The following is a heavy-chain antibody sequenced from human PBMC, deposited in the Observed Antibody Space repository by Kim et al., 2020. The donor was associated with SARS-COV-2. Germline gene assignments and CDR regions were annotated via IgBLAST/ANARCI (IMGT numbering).Heavy chain of an antibody. CDR2: ISSSGSTI. D-gene: IGHD2-8*01. V-gene: IGHV3-48*03. CDR1: GFTFSSYE. Sequence: GGSLRLSCAASGFTFSSYEMNWVRQAPGKGLEWVSYISSSGSTIYYADSVKGRFTISRDNAKNSLYLQMNSLRAEDTAVYYCAIMVYAISGPGFDPWGQGTLVTVSS. J-gene: IGHJ5*02. CDR3: AIMVYAISGPGFDP.